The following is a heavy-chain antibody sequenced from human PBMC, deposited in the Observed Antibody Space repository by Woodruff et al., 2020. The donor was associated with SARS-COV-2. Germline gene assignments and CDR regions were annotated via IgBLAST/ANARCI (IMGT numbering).Heavy chain of an antibody. CDR2: IYHSGST. V-gene: IGHV4-38-2*02. Sequence: WIGSIYHSGSTYYNPSLKSRVTISVDTSKNQFSLKLSSVTAADTAVYYCARDQQVAADYWGQGTLVTVSS. D-gene: IGHD6-13*01. J-gene: IGHJ4*02. CDR3: ARDQQVAADY.